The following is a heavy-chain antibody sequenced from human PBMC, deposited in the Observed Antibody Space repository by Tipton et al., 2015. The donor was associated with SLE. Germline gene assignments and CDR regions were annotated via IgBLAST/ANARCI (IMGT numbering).Heavy chain of an antibody. J-gene: IGHJ4*02. D-gene: IGHD3-10*01. CDR1: GFTFSSHT. CDR2: IKGDGSEK. Sequence: SLRLSCAASGFTFSSHTMSWVRQAPGKGLEWVANIKGDGSEKNYVDSVKGRFTISRDNAKNSLFLQMNSLRAEDTAVYYCLGWFRWGQGTLVTVSS. CDR3: LGWFR. V-gene: IGHV3-7*01.